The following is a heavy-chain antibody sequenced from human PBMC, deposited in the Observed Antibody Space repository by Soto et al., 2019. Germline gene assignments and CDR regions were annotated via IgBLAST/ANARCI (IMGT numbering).Heavy chain of an antibody. CDR3: ARKYSGSGNYYVDC. D-gene: IGHD3-10*01. V-gene: IGHV3-48*01. CDR2: ISSSGNTI. CDR1: GFTFSIYN. J-gene: IGHJ4*02. Sequence: GESLKISCAASGFTFSIYNMNWVRQAPGKGLEWVSYISSSGNTIYYADSVKGRFTISRDNAKNSLYLQMNSLRAEDTAVYYCARKYSGSGNYYVDCWGQGTLVTVSS.